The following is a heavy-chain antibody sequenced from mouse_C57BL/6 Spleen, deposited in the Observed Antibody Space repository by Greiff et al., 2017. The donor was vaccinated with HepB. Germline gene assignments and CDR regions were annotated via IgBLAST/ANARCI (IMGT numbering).Heavy chain of an antibody. D-gene: IGHD1-1*01. CDR1: GFTFSDYG. Sequence: DVMLVESGGGLVKPGGSLKLSCAASGFTFSDYGMHWVRQAPEKGLEWVAYISSGSSTIYYADTVKGRFTISRDNAKNTLFLQTTSLRSEDTAMYYCARIYYYGSSYMDYWGQGTSVTVSS. CDR2: ISSGSSTI. J-gene: IGHJ4*01. CDR3: ARIYYYGSSYMDY. V-gene: IGHV5-17*01.